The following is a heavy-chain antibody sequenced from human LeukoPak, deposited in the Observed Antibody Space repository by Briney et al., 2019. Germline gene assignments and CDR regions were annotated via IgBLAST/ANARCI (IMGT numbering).Heavy chain of an antibody. Sequence: PGRSLRLSCAASGFTFSSYGMHWVRQAPGKGLEWVAVISYDGSNKYYADSVKGRFTISRDNSKNTLYLQMNSLRAEDTAVYYCARRGDFWSGYHNFNWFDPWGQGTLVTVSS. V-gene: IGHV3-30*03. D-gene: IGHD3-3*01. CDR2: ISYDGSNK. CDR1: GFTFSSYG. J-gene: IGHJ5*02. CDR3: ARRGDFWSGYHNFNWFDP.